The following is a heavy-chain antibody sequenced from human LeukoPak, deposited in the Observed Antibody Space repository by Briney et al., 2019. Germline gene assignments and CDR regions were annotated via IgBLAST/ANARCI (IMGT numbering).Heavy chain of an antibody. D-gene: IGHD4-23*01. J-gene: IGHJ4*02. V-gene: IGHV1-8*01. CDR3: ARNDYGGKGFDY. Sequence: ASLKVSCEASGDTFTSYDIKWVRQATGQRLELMGWMNPNSGNTGYAQKFQGRVTMTRNTSISTAYMELSSLRSEDTAVYYCARNDYGGKGFDYWGQGTLVTVSS. CDR1: GDTFTSYD. CDR2: MNPNSGNT.